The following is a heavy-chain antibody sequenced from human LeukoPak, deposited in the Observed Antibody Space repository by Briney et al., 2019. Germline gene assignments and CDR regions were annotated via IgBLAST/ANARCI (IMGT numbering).Heavy chain of an antibody. D-gene: IGHD3-22*01. V-gene: IGHV3-30*18. J-gene: IGHJ4*02. CDR1: GFTCSSYV. CDR2: ISYDGSNK. CDR3: AKDQYYDSSGYYVKYFDY. Sequence: PGGSLRHACAASGFTCSSYVMHWVRQTPGKGLEWVAVISYDGSNKYYADSVKGRFTISRDNSKNTLYLQMNSLRAEDTAVYYCAKDQYYDSSGYYVKYFDYGGQGPVVTVSS.